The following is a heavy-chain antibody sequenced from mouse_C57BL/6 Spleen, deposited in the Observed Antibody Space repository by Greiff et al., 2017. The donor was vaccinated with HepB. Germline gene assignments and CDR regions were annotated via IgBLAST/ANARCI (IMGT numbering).Heavy chain of an antibody. J-gene: IGHJ4*01. V-gene: IGHV2-2*01. CDR3: ARNDYGSPLGRAYYYAMDY. D-gene: IGHD1-1*01. CDR1: GFSLTSYG. CDR2: IWSGGST. Sequence: QVQLKESGPGLVQPSQSLSITCTVSGFSLTSYGVHWVRQSPGKGLEWLGVIWSGGSTDYNAAFISRLSISKDNSKSHVFFKMNSLQADDTAIYYCARNDYGSPLGRAYYYAMDYWGQGTSVTVSS.